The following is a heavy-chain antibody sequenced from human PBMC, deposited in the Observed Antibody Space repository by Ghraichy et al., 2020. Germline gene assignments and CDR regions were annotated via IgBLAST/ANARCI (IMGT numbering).Heavy chain of an antibody. V-gene: IGHV3-74*01. D-gene: IGHD6-19*01. CDR2: INSDGSSR. CDR1: GFTFSSYW. J-gene: IGHJ4*02. CDR3: ARGSSGWSTIFDS. Sequence: LSLTCAASGFTFSSYWMHWVRQVPGKGLVWVSRINSDGSSRADADSVKGRFTISRDNAENTLYLQMNSLRAEDTAVYYCARGSSGWSTIFDSWGLGTLVTVSS.